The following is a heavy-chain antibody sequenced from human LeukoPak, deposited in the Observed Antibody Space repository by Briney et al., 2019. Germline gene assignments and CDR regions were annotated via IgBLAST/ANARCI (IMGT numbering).Heavy chain of an antibody. D-gene: IGHD5-18*01. J-gene: IGHJ4*02. CDR2: IIPILGIA. CDR3: ARGVGDSYGEQVDY. V-gene: IGHV1-69*02. CDR1: GGTFSSYT. Sequence: SVKVSCKASGGTFSSYTIRWVRQAPGHGIEWMGRIIPILGIANYAQKFQGRVTITADKSTSKAYMELSSLRSEDAAVYYCARGVGDSYGEQVDYWGQGTLVTVSS.